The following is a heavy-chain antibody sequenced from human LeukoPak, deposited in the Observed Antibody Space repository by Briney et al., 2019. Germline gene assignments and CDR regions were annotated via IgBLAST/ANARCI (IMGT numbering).Heavy chain of an antibody. CDR2: ISGSGGST. V-gene: IGHV3-23*01. CDR1: GFTFSSYA. Sequence: GGSLRLSCAASGFTFSSYAMSWVRQAPGKGLEWVSAISGSGGSTYYADSVKGRFPISRDNSKNTLYLQMNSLRAEDTAVYYCAKDISGVGYCTNGVCSDAFDIWGQGTMVTVSS. CDR3: AKDISGVGYCTNGVCSDAFDI. J-gene: IGHJ3*02. D-gene: IGHD2-8*01.